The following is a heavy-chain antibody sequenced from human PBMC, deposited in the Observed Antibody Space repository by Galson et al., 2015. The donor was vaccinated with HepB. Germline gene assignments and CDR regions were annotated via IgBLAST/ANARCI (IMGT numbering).Heavy chain of an antibody. CDR2: ISAYNGNT. D-gene: IGHD3-9*01. V-gene: IGHV1-18*04. CDR3: ARSMDYDILTGYLNYYYYYGMDV. Sequence: VKVSCKASGYTFTSYGISWVRQAPGQGLEWMGWISAYNGNTNYAQKLQGRVTMTTDTSTSTAYMELRSLRSDDTAVYYCARSMDYDILTGYLNYYYYYGMDVWGQGTTVTVSS. CDR1: GYTFTSYG. J-gene: IGHJ6*02.